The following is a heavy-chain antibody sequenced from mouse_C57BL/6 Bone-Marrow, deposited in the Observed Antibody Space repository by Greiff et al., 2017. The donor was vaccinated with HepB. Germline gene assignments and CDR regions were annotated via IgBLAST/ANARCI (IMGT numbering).Heavy chain of an antibody. Sequence: EVKLVESGGGLVQPGGSLKLSCAASGFTFSDYYMYWVRQTPEKRLEWVAYISNGGGSTYYPDTVKGRFTISRDNAKNTLYLQMSRLKSEDTAMYYCARLFYYYGSSWFAYWGQGTLVTVSA. CDR3: ARLFYYYGSSWFAY. CDR1: GFTFSDYY. V-gene: IGHV5-12*01. D-gene: IGHD1-1*01. CDR2: ISNGGGST. J-gene: IGHJ3*01.